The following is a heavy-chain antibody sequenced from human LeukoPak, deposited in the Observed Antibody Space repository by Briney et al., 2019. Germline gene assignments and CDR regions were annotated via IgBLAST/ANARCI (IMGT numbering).Heavy chain of an antibody. D-gene: IGHD1-14*01. V-gene: IGHV3-23*01. CDR2: ISASGGGT. CDR1: GFTFSSYA. Sequence: GGSLRLSCAASGFTFSSYAMSWVRQAPGKGPEWVSGISASGGGTYYADSVKGRSKNTVYLQMNSLRAEDTAVYYCAKGKVNHDGAFDLWGQGTMVTVSS. J-gene: IGHJ3*01. CDR3: AKGKVNHDGAFDL.